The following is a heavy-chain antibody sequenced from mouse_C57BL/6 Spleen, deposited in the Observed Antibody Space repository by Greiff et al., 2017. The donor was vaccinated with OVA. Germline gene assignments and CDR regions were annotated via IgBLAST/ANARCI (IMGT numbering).Heavy chain of an antibody. CDR3: ARRVYYDYGDYAMDY. CDR2: IYPGDGDT. V-gene: IGHV1-82*01. CDR1: GYAFSSSW. Sequence: QVQLQQSGPELVKPGASVKISCKASGYAFSSSWMNWVKQRPGKGLEWIGRIYPGDGDTNYNGKFKGKATLTADKSSSTAYMQLSSLTSEDSAVYFCARRVYYDYGDYAMDYWGQGTSVTVSS. D-gene: IGHD2-4*01. J-gene: IGHJ4*01.